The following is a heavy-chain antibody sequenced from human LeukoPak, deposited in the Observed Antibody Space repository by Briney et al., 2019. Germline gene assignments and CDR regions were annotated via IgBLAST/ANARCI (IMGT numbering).Heavy chain of an antibody. CDR2: INPSGGST. V-gene: IGHV1-46*01. J-gene: IGHJ4*02. Sequence: ASVKVSCKASGYTFSFYYIYWVRQAPGQGLEWMGTINPSGGSTSYAQKFQGRVTMTRDMSTSTVYMELSRLRSEDTAVYFCAREGYCSGGSCYSFDYWGQGSLVTVSS. CDR1: GYTFSFYY. CDR3: AREGYCSGGSCYSFDY. D-gene: IGHD2-15*01.